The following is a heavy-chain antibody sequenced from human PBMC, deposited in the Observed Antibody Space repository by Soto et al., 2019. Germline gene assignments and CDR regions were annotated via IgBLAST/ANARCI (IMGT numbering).Heavy chain of an antibody. Sequence: EVQLVESGGDLVQPGRSLRLSCTASGFTFDDYAMHWVRQAPGKGLEWVSTINCNGAKITYADSVKGRFTMSRVNDKKSLFLQMTSLRAEDTAFYYWVKDRSQVTTGAFHIWGQGTVVTVSS. CDR3: VKDRSQVTTGAFHI. CDR1: GFTFDDYA. D-gene: IGHD1-1*01. V-gene: IGHV3-9*01. CDR2: INCNGAKI. J-gene: IGHJ3*02.